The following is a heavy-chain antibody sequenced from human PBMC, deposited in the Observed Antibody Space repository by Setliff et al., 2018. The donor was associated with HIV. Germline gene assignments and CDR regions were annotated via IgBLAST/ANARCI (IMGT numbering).Heavy chain of an antibody. CDR1: GYTFTTYY. J-gene: IGHJ3*02. D-gene: IGHD5-12*01. CDR2: LNPSEGTT. V-gene: IGHV1-46*01. Sequence: ASVKVSCKASGYTFTTYYIHWVRQAPGQGLEWMGILNPSEGTTSFAQKFQGRVTMTRDTSTSTVYMDLSSLRADDTAVYYCVRVGLYGGYDYVNRAFDIWGQGTMVTVSS. CDR3: VRVGLYGGYDYVNRAFDI.